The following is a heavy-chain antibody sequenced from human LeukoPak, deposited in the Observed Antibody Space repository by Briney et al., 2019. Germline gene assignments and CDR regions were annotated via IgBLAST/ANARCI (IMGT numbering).Heavy chain of an antibody. D-gene: IGHD2-2*01. CDR3: ARGSHYNIVVVPAAWDWFDP. V-gene: IGHV4-34*01. CDR1: GGSFSGYY. J-gene: IGHJ5*02. CDR2: INHSGST. Sequence: SETLSLTCAVYGGSFSGYYWSWIRQPPGKGLEWIGEINHSGSTNYNPSLKSRVTISVDTSKNQFSLKLSSVTAADTAVYYCARGSHYNIVVVPAAWDWFDPWGQGTLVTVSS.